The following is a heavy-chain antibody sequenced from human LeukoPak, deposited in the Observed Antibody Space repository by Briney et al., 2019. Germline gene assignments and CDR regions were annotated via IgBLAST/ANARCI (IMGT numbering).Heavy chain of an antibody. CDR2: IYPGDSDT. J-gene: IGHJ4*02. CDR3: ARHGVLRYFDWFENYFDY. D-gene: IGHD3-9*01. Sequence: GESLKISCKGSGYSFTSYWIGWVRQMPGKGLEWMGIIYPGDSDTRYSPSFQGQVTISADKSISTAYLQWSSLKASDTAMYYCARHGVLRYFDWFENYFDYWGQGTLVTVSS. V-gene: IGHV5-51*01. CDR1: GYSFTSYW.